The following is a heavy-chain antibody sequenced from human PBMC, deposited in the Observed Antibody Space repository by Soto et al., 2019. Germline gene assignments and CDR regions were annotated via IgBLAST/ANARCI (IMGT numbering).Heavy chain of an antibody. Sequence: GGSLRLSCAASGFTFSNHPMSWVRQAPGKGLEWVSAISDDGSSTYYADSVKGRFTISRDNSKNTLYVQMNSLRPEDTAVYYCAKFNRDTGSSLDNSGQGTQVTVYS. CDR2: ISDDGSST. CDR1: GFTFSNHP. J-gene: IGHJ4*02. V-gene: IGHV3-23*01. D-gene: IGHD1-26*01. CDR3: AKFNRDTGSSLDN.